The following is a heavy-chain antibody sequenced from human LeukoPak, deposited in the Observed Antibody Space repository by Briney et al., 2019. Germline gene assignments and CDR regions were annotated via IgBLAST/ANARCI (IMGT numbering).Heavy chain of an antibody. Sequence: SETLSLTCAVYGGSFSGYYWSWIRQPPGKGLEWIGEINHSGSTNYNPSLKSRVTISVDTSKNQFSLKLSSVTAADTAVYYCARGATAYYDFWSGYRRFDPWGQGTLVTVSS. CDR2: INHSGST. D-gene: IGHD3-3*01. J-gene: IGHJ5*02. CDR1: GGSFSGYY. CDR3: ARGATAYYDFWSGYRRFDP. V-gene: IGHV4-34*01.